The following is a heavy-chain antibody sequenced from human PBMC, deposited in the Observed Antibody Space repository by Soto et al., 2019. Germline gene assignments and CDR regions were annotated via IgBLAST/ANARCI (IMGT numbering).Heavy chain of an antibody. CDR1: GFTFSSYS. Sequence: GGSLRLSCAASGFTFSSYSMSWVSQAPGKGLEWVSSISSGSSYIYYADSVKGRFTISRDNAKNSLYLQMSSLRAEDTAVYYCARSSGGSGKLWNYYGMDVWGQGTTVTVS. CDR2: ISSGSSYI. D-gene: IGHD3-10*01. CDR3: ARSSGGSGKLWNYYGMDV. J-gene: IGHJ6*02. V-gene: IGHV3-21*06.